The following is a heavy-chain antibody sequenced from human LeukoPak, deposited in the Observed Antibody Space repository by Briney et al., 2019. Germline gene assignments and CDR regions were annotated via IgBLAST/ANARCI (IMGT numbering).Heavy chain of an antibody. Sequence: PGGSLRLSCAASGFTFSSYWMSWVRQAPGKGLEWVANIKQDGSEKYYVDSVKGRFTISRDNAKNSLYLQMNSLRAEDTAVYYCARQNYYDSSGYYYSGFDYWGQGILVTVSS. V-gene: IGHV3-7*01. CDR1: GFTFSSYW. J-gene: IGHJ4*02. D-gene: IGHD3-22*01. CDR2: IKQDGSEK. CDR3: ARQNYYDSSGYYYSGFDY.